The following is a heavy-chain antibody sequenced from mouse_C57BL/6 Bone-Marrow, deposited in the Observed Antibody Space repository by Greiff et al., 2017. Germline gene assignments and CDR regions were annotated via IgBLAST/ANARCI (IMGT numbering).Heavy chain of an antibody. CDR1: GYTFTSYW. D-gene: IGHD2-2*01. CDR3: ARNLYYGYDGYCDV. V-gene: IGHV1-69*01. J-gene: IGHJ1*03. Sequence: QVQLPQPGAELVMPGASVKLSCKASGYTFTSYWMHWVKQRPGQGLEWIGEIDPSDSYTNYNQKFKGKSTLTVDKSSSTAYMQLSSLTSEDSAVYYCARNLYYGYDGYCDVWGTGTTVTVSS. CDR2: IDPSDSYT.